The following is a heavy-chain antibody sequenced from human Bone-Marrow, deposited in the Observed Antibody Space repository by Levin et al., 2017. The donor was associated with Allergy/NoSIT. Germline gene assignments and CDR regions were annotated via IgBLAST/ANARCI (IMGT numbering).Heavy chain of an antibody. Sequence: LSLTCAASGFPFSSYAMHWVRQAPGKGLEWVAVISYDGSNKYYADSVKGRFTISRDNSKNTLYLQMNSLRAEDTAVYYCARDQANIAARVYYYYYGMDVWGQGTTVTVSS. CDR1: GFPFSSYA. J-gene: IGHJ6*02. CDR2: ISYDGSNK. V-gene: IGHV3-30*04. D-gene: IGHD6-6*01. CDR3: ARDQANIAARVYYYYYGMDV.